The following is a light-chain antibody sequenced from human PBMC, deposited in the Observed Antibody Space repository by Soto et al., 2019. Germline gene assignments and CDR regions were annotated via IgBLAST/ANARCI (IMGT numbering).Light chain of an antibody. CDR3: HQRNK. Sequence: NGLTPTTSSLAFFPGVRATLSCRADRSVSDTLLTWFQQKPGQAPRLLIYDTSNRVTGIPARFSGSRSGTDFTLTISSLEPGDFAVYFCHQRNKFGQGTLLEN. V-gene: IGKV3-11*01. CDR2: DTS. CDR1: RSVSDTL. J-gene: IGKJ5*01.